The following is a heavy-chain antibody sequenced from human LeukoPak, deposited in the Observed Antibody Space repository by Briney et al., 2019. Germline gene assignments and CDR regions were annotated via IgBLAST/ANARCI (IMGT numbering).Heavy chain of an antibody. J-gene: IGHJ6*02. CDR3: AKAVGFGEAYGMDV. D-gene: IGHD3-10*01. CDR2: ISYDGTNK. Sequence: GGSLRLSCAASGFTFSNYAIHWIRQGPGKGLKWVAIISYDGTNKYYADSVKGRFSISRDNSKSTLYLQMNSLRPEDTAVYYCAKAVGFGEAYGMDVWGQGTTVTVSS. V-gene: IGHV3-30*18. CDR1: GFTFSNYA.